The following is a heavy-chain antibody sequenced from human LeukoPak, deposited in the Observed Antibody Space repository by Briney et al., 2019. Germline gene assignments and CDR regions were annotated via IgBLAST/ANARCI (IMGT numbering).Heavy chain of an antibody. CDR1: GYTFTGYY. CDR2: INPNSGGT. Sequence: ASVKVSCKASGYTFTGYYMHWVRQAPGQGLEWMGWINPNSGGTNYAQKFQGWVTMTGDTSISTAYMELSRLRSDDTAVYYCARGLGMRNRAVAGPAGYWGQGTLVTVSS. J-gene: IGHJ4*02. CDR3: ARGLGMRNRAVAGPAGY. V-gene: IGHV1-2*04. D-gene: IGHD6-19*01.